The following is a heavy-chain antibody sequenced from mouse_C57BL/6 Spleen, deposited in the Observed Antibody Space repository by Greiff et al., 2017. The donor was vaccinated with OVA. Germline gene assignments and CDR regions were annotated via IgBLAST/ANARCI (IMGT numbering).Heavy chain of an antibody. D-gene: IGHD1-1*01. CDR1: GYTFTSYW. V-gene: IGHV1-72*01. J-gene: IGHJ4*01. CDR3: ARSSGGLLDYAMDY. CDR2: IDPNSGGT. Sequence: VQLQQPGAELVKPGASVKLSCKASGYTFTSYWMHWVKQRPGRGLEWIGRIDPNSGGTKYHEKLKSKATLTVDKPSRTAYMQLRSLTSEDSAVYYWARSSGGLLDYAMDYWGQGTSVTVSS.